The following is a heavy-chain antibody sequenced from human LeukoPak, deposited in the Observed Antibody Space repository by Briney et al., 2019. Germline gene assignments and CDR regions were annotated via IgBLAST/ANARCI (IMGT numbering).Heavy chain of an antibody. Sequence: GGSLRLSCAASGFTVSSNYMSWVRQAPGKGLEWVSVLYSGSSTYYADSVKGRFTISRDNSKNTLYLQMNSLGAEDTAVYYCASSGVFPHNPLDYWGQGTLVTVSS. V-gene: IGHV3-53*01. CDR2: LYSGSST. CDR3: ASSGVFPHNPLDY. J-gene: IGHJ4*02. D-gene: IGHD6-19*01. CDR1: GFTVSSNY.